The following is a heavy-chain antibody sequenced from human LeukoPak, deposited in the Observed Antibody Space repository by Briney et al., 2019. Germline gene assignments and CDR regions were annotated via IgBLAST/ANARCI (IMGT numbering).Heavy chain of an antibody. CDR1: GFTFSSYW. J-gene: IGHJ4*02. CDR3: ARLIYDSSGYYYPPYFDY. D-gene: IGHD3-22*01. Sequence: GGSLRLSCAASGFTFSSYWMHWVRKATGKGLVWVSRINSDGSSRSYADSVKGRFTISRDNAKNTLYLQMNSLRAEDTAVYYCARLIYDSSGYYYPPYFDYWGQGTLVTVSS. V-gene: IGHV3-74*01. CDR2: INSDGSSR.